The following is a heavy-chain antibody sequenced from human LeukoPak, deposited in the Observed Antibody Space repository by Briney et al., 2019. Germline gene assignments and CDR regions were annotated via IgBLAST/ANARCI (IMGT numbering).Heavy chain of an antibody. D-gene: IGHD3-22*01. Sequence: GGSLRLSCAASGFSLGSFAMSWVRQAPGKGLEWVSTISGGSGKTYYADSVKGRFTISRDNSKNTLYLQMNSLRAEDTAVYYCAKHLNYYDSSGTRRNFDYWGQGTLVTVSS. V-gene: IGHV3-23*01. CDR3: AKHLNYYDSSGTRRNFDY. CDR2: ISGGSGKT. J-gene: IGHJ4*02. CDR1: GFSLGSFA.